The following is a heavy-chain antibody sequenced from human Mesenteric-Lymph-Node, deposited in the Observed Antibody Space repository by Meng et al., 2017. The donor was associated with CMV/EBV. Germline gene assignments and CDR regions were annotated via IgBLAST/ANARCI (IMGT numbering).Heavy chain of an antibody. D-gene: IGHD1-20*01. CDR3: ARDVTGIVDY. J-gene: IGHJ4*02. Sequence: GSLRLSCSVPGGSISSYYWSWIRQPPGKGLEWIGYIYYSGSTNYNPSLKSRVTISVDTSKNQFSLRLSSVTAADTAVYYCARDVTGIVDYWGQGTLVTVSS. CDR1: GGSISSYY. V-gene: IGHV4-59*01. CDR2: IYYSGST.